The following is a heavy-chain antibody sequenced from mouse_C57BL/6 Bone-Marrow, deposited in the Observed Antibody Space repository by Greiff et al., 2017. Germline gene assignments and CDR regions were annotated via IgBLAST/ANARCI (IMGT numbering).Heavy chain of an antibody. J-gene: IGHJ3*01. CDR1: GYTFTSYG. Sequence: QVQLQQSGAELARPGASVKLSCKASGYTFTSYGISWVKQRTGQGLEWIGEIYPRSGNTYYNEKFKGKATLTADKSSSTAYMELRSLTSEDSAVYFCARDYDGSRGAYWGQGTLVTVSA. D-gene: IGHD1-1*01. CDR2: IYPRSGNT. V-gene: IGHV1-81*01. CDR3: ARDYDGSRGAY.